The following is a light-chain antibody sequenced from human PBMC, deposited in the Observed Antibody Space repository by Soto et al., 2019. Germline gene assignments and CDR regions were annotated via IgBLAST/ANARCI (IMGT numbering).Light chain of an antibody. CDR3: SSYTGSSTWV. V-gene: IGLV2-14*03. CDR2: DVS. CDR1: SSDVGAYKY. J-gene: IGLJ3*02. Sequence: QSALTQPASVSGSPGQSITISCTGTSSDVGAYKYVSWYQQHPGKAPKLMIYDVSNRPSWVSNRFSGSKSDNTASLTISGLQAEDEAYYYCSSYTGSSTWVFGGGTKVTVL.